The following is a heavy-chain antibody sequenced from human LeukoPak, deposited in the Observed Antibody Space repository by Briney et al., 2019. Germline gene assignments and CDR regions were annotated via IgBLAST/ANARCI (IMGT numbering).Heavy chain of an antibody. Sequence: PSETLSLTCTVSGGSISGTGYYWGWIRQPPGKGLEWIGRIYTSGSTNYNPSLKSRVTTSVDTSKNQFSLKLSSVTAADTAVYYCARAKVDYVWGSYRYTPHTLFDYWGQGTLVTVSS. D-gene: IGHD3-16*02. V-gene: IGHV4-61*05. CDR2: IYTSGST. CDR1: GGSISGTGYY. CDR3: ARAKVDYVWGSYRYTPHTLFDY. J-gene: IGHJ4*02.